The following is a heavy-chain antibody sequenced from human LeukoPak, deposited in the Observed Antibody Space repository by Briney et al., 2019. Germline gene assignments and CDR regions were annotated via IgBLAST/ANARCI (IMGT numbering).Heavy chain of an antibody. J-gene: IGHJ4*02. CDR1: GGSISSYY. CDR2: IYYSGST. CDR3: ARGYSYGSYYFDS. D-gene: IGHD5-18*01. V-gene: IGHV4-59*01. Sequence: SETLSLTCTVSGGSISSYYWSWIRQPPGKGLEWIGYIYYSGSTNYNPSLKSRVTISVDTSKNQFSLKLSSVTAADTAIYYCARGYSYGSYYFDSWGQGTLVTVSS.